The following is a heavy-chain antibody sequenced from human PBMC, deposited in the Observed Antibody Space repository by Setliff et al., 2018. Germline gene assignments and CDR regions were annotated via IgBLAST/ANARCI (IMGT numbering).Heavy chain of an antibody. CDR2: LHTSGST. D-gene: IGHD1-26*01. J-gene: IGHJ4*02. Sequence: SVTMSLTCAVSGGSISSGSHYWSWTRQPAGKGLQWVGRLHTSGSTNYNPSLKSRVTLSVDTSKNQFSLQLSSVTAADTAVYFCARDNPIVGPTEDWEQGALVTVSS. CDR1: GGSISSGSHY. V-gene: IGHV4-61*02. CDR3: ARDNPIVGPTED.